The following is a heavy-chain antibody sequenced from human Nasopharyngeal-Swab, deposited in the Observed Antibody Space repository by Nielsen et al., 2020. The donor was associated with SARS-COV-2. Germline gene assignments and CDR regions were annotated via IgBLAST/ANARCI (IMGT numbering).Heavy chain of an antibody. V-gene: IGHV4-39*01. Sequence: GSLRLSCTVSGGSISSSTYYWAWIRPPPGKGLEWIGSIYYGGSTYYNPSLKSRVTISVDTSQNQFSLKLSSVTAADTAVYYCATLSSSWYEYYFDYWGQGTLVTVSS. CDR2: IYYGGST. CDR3: ATLSSSWYEYYFDY. J-gene: IGHJ4*02. CDR1: GGSISSSTYY. D-gene: IGHD6-13*01.